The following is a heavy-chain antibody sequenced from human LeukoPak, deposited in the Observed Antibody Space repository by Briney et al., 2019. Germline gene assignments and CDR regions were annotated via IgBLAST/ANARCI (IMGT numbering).Heavy chain of an antibody. Sequence: GASVKVSCKASGYTFTGYYMHWVRQAPGQGLEWMGWINPNSGGTNYAQKFQGWVTMTRDTSISTAYMELSRLRSDDTAVYYCARSYIWFGPPPGDAFDIWGQGTMVTVSS. CDR1: GYTFTGYY. CDR2: INPNSGGT. CDR3: ARSYIWFGPPPGDAFDI. V-gene: IGHV1-2*04. D-gene: IGHD3-10*01. J-gene: IGHJ3*02.